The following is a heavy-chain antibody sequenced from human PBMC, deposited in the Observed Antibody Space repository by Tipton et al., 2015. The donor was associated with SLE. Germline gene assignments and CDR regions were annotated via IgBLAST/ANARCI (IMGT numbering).Heavy chain of an antibody. Sequence: TLSLTCTVSGGSISSSSYYWGWIRQPPGKGLEWIGSIYYSGSTYYNPSLKSRVTISVDTSKNQFSLKLSSVTAADTAVYYCARLSPDALYYDFWSGYPEGDAFDIWGQGTMVTVSS. J-gene: IGHJ3*02. D-gene: IGHD3-3*01. CDR1: GGSISSSSYY. CDR2: IYYSGST. V-gene: IGHV4-39*01. CDR3: ARLSPDALYYDFWSGYPEGDAFDI.